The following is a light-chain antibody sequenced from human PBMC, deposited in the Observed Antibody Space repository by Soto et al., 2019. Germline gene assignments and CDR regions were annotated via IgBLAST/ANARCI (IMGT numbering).Light chain of an antibody. CDR2: GAS. CDR1: QSVSSS. J-gene: IGKJ5*01. Sequence: EIVITKSPAPLPVSPGEIATLSVRASQSVSSSLAWYQQKRGQAPRLLIYGASTRATGFPARFSGSGSGTDFTLTISSLEPEDCAIYYCQQRQYWPPITFGQGTRLEIK. CDR3: QQRQYWPPIT. V-gene: IGKV3-15*01.